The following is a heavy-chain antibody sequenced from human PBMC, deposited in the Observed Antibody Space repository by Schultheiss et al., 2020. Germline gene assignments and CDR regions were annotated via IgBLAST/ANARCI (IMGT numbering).Heavy chain of an antibody. Sequence: GGSLRLSCAASGFTFSSYGMHWVRQAPGKGLEWVAVISYDGSNKYYADSVKGRFTISRDNSKNTLYLQMNSLRAEDTAVYYCARDKGSRYYYGRDVWGKGTTVTVAS. CDR3: ARDKGSRYYYGRDV. D-gene: IGHD6-13*01. J-gene: IGHJ6*04. CDR2: ISYDGSNK. CDR1: GFTFSSYG. V-gene: IGHV3-33*05.